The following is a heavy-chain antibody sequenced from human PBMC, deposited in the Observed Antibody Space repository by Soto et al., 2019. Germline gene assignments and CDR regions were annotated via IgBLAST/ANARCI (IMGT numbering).Heavy chain of an antibody. CDR3: ARDAYNYDSSGYYRYDAFDI. Sequence: GGSLRLSCAASGFIFSPYWMSWVRQAPGKGLEWVANIKRDGSETHYVDSVKGRFTISRDNTKKSLYLQMKSLRVEDTAVYYCARDAYNYDSSGYYRYDAFDIWGQGTMVTVSS. J-gene: IGHJ3*02. D-gene: IGHD3-22*01. CDR1: GFIFSPYW. V-gene: IGHV3-7*01. CDR2: IKRDGSET.